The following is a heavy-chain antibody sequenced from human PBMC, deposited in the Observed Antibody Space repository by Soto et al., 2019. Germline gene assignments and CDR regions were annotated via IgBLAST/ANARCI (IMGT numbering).Heavy chain of an antibody. CDR1: GCTCSTFD. CDR2: IRGVAGST. CDR3: ARATQSYYDTSGYYSYVH. J-gene: IGHJ4*02. D-gene: IGHD3-22*01. Sequence: GGPLRLSCAASGCTCSTFDMTWVRQAPGKGLEWVSLIRGVAGSTHYADSVKGRFTISKDNSKNMLYLEMNSLRADDTAVYFCARATQSYYDTSGYYSYVHWGQGAQVTVSS. V-gene: IGHV3-23*01.